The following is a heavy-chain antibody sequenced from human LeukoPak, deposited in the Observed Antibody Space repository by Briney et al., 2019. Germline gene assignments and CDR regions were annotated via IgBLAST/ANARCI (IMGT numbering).Heavy chain of an antibody. D-gene: IGHD7-27*01. CDR3: GRGHWGLDY. V-gene: IGHV3-53*01. Sequence: GGSLRLSCAASGFTVSSNYMSWVRQAPGKGLEWVSVIYSGGSTYYADSVKGRFTISRDNAKSSLYLQMNSLRAEDTAVYYCGRGHWGLDYWGQGALVTVSS. J-gene: IGHJ4*02. CDR1: GFTVSSNY. CDR2: IYSGGST.